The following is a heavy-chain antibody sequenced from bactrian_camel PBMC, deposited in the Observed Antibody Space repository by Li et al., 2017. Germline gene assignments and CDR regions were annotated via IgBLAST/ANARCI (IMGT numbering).Heavy chain of an antibody. CDR1: RYIDLRSD. Sequence: HVQLVESGGGSVQAGGSLRLACAPARYIDLRSDSCMAWFRQAPGTEREGVAAIDSDGSTNYADSVKGRFTISKDNDKGTLYLQMNSLKSEDTAMYYC. CDR2: IDSDGST. V-gene: IGHV3S53*01.